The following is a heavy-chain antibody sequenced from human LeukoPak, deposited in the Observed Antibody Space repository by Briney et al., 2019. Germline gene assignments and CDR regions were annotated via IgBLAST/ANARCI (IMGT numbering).Heavy chain of an antibody. J-gene: IGHJ4*02. V-gene: IGHV3-21*01. CDR2: ISSSSSYI. D-gene: IGHD3-22*01. CDR3: ASTPIYYYDSSGYYGIDY. Sequence: NTGGSLRLSCAASGFTFSSYSMNWVRQAPGKGLEWVSSISSSSSYIYYADSVKGRFTISRDNAKNSLYLQMNSLRAEDTAVYYCASTPIYYYDSSGYYGIDYWGQGTLVTVSS. CDR1: GFTFSSYS.